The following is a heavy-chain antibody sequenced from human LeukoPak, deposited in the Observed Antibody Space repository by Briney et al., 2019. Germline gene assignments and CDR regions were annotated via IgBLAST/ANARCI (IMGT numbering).Heavy chain of an antibody. Sequence: GGSLRLSCAASGFTFSDYYMSWIRQAPGKGLEWVSYISSSGSTIYYADSVKGRFIISRDNAKNSLYLQMNSLRAEDTAVYYCASGYDSSGYYYLGAFDIWGQGTMVTVSS. J-gene: IGHJ3*02. CDR3: ASGYDSSGYYYLGAFDI. V-gene: IGHV3-11*01. CDR1: GFTFSDYY. CDR2: ISSSGSTI. D-gene: IGHD3-22*01.